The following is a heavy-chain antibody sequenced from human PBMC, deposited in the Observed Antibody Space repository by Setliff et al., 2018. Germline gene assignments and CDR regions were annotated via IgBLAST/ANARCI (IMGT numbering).Heavy chain of an antibody. V-gene: IGHV4-39*01. D-gene: IGHD3-10*01. Sequence: PSETLSLTCTVSGGSISSSDFYWGWIRQPPGKGLEWIGSIYYSGTTYYNPSLKSPVTISIDTSKNQFSLKLSSVTAADTAIYYCARHDARGYYYYMGAWGEGTTVTVSS. J-gene: IGHJ6*03. CDR2: IYYSGTT. CDR1: GGSISSSDFY. CDR3: ARHDARGYYYYMGA.